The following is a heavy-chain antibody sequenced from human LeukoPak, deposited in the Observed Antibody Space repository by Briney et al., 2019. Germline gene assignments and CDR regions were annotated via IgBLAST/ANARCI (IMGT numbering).Heavy chain of an antibody. V-gene: IGHV1-46*01. CDR1: GYTFTSYY. CDR2: INPSGGST. D-gene: IGHD3-22*01. Sequence: ASVKVSCKASGYTFTSYYMHWVRQAPGQGLEWMGIINPSGGSTSYAQKFQGRVTMTRDTSTSTVYMELSSLRSEDTAVYYCARTLTYYYDSSGYYGFHAFDIWGQGTMVTVSS. CDR3: ARTLTYYYDSSGYYGFHAFDI. J-gene: IGHJ3*02.